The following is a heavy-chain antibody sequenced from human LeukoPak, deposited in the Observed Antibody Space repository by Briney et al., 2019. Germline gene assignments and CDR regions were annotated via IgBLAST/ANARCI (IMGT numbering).Heavy chain of an antibody. Sequence: GGSLRLSCAASGFIVSSDYMSWVRQSPGKGLEWVSVIYSGDRTYYADSVKGRFTISSDSSKNTLYLQMNSLRAEDTAVYYCARDGGYSYGYGFDYWGQGTLVAVSS. CDR1: GFIVSSDY. V-gene: IGHV3-66*01. CDR3: ARDGGYSYGYGFDY. D-gene: IGHD5-18*01. CDR2: IYSGDRT. J-gene: IGHJ4*02.